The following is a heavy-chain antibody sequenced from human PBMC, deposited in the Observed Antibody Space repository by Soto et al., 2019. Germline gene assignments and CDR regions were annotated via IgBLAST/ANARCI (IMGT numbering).Heavy chain of an antibody. D-gene: IGHD3-22*01. V-gene: IGHV3-21*01. CDR2: ISSSSSYI. CDR1: GFTFSSYS. CDR3: ARDYYDSSGRPYSYYGMDV. J-gene: IGHJ6*02. Sequence: EVQLVESGGGLVKPGGSLRLSCAASGFTFSSYSMNWVRQAPGKGLEWVSSISSSSSYIYYADSVKGRFTISRDNAKNSLYLKMNSLRAEDTAVYYCARDYYDSSGRPYSYYGMDVWGQGTTVTVSS.